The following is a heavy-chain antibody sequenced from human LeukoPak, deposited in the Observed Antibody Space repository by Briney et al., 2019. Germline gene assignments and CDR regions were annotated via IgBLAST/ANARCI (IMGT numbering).Heavy chain of an antibody. D-gene: IGHD1-7*01. CDR3: ATSITGTTAPFDY. CDR1: GFTFSSYS. V-gene: IGHV3-21*01. Sequence: GGSLRLSCAASGFTFSSYSMNWVRQAPGKGLEWVSSISSSSSYIYYADSVKGRFTISRDNAKNSLYLQMNSLRAEDTAVYCCATSITGTTAPFDYWGRGTLVTVSS. J-gene: IGHJ4*02. CDR2: ISSSSSYI.